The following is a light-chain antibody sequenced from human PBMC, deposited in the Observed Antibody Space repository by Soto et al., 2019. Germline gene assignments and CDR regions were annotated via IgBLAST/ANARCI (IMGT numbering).Light chain of an antibody. J-gene: IGKJ1*01. V-gene: IGKV3-20*01. CDR3: QQYGSSPRT. CDR2: GAF. Sequence: EIVLTHSPGTLSFSPGERATFSCMASQSVSSNYLAWYQQKPGQAPRLLIYGAFKRATGIPDRFSGSGSGTDFTLTISRMEPEDFAVYCCQQYGSSPRTFGQGTKVDIK. CDR1: QSVSSNY.